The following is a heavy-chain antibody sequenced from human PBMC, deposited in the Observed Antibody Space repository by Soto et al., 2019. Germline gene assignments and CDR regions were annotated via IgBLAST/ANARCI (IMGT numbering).Heavy chain of an antibody. CDR1: SGSFSGYY. Sequence: SETLSLTCSIYSGSFSGYYWSWIRQPPGKGLEWIGEISQSGNTNYSPSLKSRVTISVDTSKNQFSLKLSSVTAADTAVYYCARDGYDILTGTLHFDYCGQGTLVTVSS. CDR2: ISQSGNT. J-gene: IGHJ4*02. V-gene: IGHV4-34*01. D-gene: IGHD3-9*01. CDR3: ARDGYDILTGTLHFDY.